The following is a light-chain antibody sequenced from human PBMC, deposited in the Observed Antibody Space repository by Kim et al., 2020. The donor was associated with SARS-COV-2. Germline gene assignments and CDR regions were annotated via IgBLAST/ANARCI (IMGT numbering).Light chain of an antibody. CDR1: TLPKKY. V-gene: IGLV3-10*01. J-gene: IGLJ2*01. Sequence: SYELTQPPSVSVSPGQTARIICSGDTLPKKYFYWYQKKSGQAPVLVIYEDSKRPSGIPERFSGSTSGTKATLTISGAQVEDEADYYCYSPDSSGNHKVFGGGTQLTVL. CDR3: YSPDSSGNHKV. CDR2: EDS.